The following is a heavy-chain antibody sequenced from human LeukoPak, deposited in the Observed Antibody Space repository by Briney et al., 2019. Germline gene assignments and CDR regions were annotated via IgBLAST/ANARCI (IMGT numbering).Heavy chain of an antibody. D-gene: IGHD3-3*01. CDR3: ARGTRDAYYDFWSGYQDNWFDP. V-gene: IGHV3-11*04. CDR2: ISSSASTI. Sequence: PGGSLRLSCAASGFTFSDYYMSWIRQAPGKGLEWVSYISSSASTIYYADSVKGRFTISRDNAKNTVYLQMNSLRAEDTAVYYCARGTRDAYYDFWSGYQDNWFDPWGQGTLVTVSS. CDR1: GFTFSDYY. J-gene: IGHJ5*02.